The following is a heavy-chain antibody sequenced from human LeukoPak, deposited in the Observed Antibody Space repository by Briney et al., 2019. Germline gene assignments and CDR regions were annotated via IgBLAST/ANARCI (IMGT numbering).Heavy chain of an antibody. CDR2: ISSGSSTI. CDR1: GFTFSDEY. Sequence: GGSLRLSCAASGFTFSDEYMSWIRQAPGKGLEWVSYISSGSSTIYYADSVKGRFTISRDNAKNSLYLQMNSLRDEDTAVYYCARDWYFDYWGQGTLVTVSS. J-gene: IGHJ4*02. CDR3: ARDWYFDY. V-gene: IGHV3-11*04.